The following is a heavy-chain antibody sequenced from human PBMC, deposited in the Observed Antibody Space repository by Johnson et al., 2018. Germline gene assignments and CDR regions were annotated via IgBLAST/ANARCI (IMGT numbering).Heavy chain of an antibody. CDR2: ISSSSSYI. CDR1: GLTLSSYS. Sequence: VQLVESGGGLVQPGGSLRLSCAASGLTLSSYSMNWVRQAPGKGLEWVSSISSSSSYIYYADPVKGRFTISRDNAKNSLFLQINSRRAEDTAVYYCARDLVDTAIVTLDAFDIWGQGTMVTVSS. V-gene: IGHV3-21*01. D-gene: IGHD5-18*01. CDR3: ARDLVDTAIVTLDAFDI. J-gene: IGHJ3*02.